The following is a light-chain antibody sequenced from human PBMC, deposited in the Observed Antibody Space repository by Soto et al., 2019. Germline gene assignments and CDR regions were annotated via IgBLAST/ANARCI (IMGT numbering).Light chain of an antibody. CDR3: QQYNNWWT. CDR2: AAS. V-gene: IGKV1-9*01. Sequence: DIQLTQSPSFLSASVGDRVTITCRASQGISTYLAWYQQKPGKAPKLLISAASTLQSGVPSRFSGSGSGTEFTLTISSLQSEDFAVYYCQQYNNWWTFGQGTKVEIK. CDR1: QGISTY. J-gene: IGKJ1*01.